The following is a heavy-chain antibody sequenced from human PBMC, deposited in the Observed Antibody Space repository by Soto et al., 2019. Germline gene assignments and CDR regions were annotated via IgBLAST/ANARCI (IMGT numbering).Heavy chain of an antibody. CDR1: GFTFSSDG. CDR2: IWYDGSNK. D-gene: IGHD3-16*01. CDR3: ARQLYAGGVEYYYGMDV. Sequence: QVQLVESGGGVVQPGRSLRLSCAASGFTFSSDGMHWVRQAPGKGLEWVAVIWYDGSNKYYADSVKGRFTISRDNSKNTLYLQMNSLRAEDTAVYYCARQLYAGGVEYYYGMDVWGQGTTVTVSS. V-gene: IGHV3-33*01. J-gene: IGHJ6*02.